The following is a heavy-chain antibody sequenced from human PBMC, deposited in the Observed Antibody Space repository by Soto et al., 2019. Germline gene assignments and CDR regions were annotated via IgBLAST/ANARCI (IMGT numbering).Heavy chain of an antibody. CDR3: ARASVAARRAGYYFDY. CDR1: GFTFCSYG. CDR2: IWYDGSNK. J-gene: IGHJ4*02. D-gene: IGHD6-6*01. V-gene: IGHV3-33*01. Sequence: GGSLRLSCAASGFTFCSYGMHWVRQAPGKGLEWVAVIWYDGSNKYYADSVKGRFTISRDNSKNTLYLQMNSLRAEDTAVYYCARASVAARRAGYYFDYWGQGTLVTVSS.